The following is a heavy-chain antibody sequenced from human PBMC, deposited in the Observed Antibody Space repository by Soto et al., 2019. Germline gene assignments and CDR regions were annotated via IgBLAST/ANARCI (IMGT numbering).Heavy chain of an antibody. CDR3: AKRSPYSSGWYSPIFDY. CDR1: GFSFSYYA. D-gene: IGHD6-13*01. Sequence: GGSLRLSCAASGFSFSYYAMSWVRQAPGKGLEWVSVISESGGSTHYADSVRGRFTVSRDNSKNSLSLRMNSLRDEDTAVYFCAKRSPYSSGWYSPIFDYWGQGALVTVSS. V-gene: IGHV3-23*01. CDR2: ISESGGST. J-gene: IGHJ4*02.